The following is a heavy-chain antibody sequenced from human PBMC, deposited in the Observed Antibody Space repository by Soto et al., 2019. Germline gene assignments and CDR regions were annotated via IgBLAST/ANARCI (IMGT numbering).Heavy chain of an antibody. CDR2: INPNSGGT. CDR1: VYSFTCYY. V-gene: IGHV1-2*02. D-gene: IGHD3-10*01. J-gene: IGHJ4*02. Sequence: XSVNVSCQASVYSFTCYYMHWVRQAPGQGLEWMGWINPNSGGTNYAQKFQGRVTMARDTSISTAYMELSRLRSDDTAVYYCARADHYYGSGSYLDYWGQGTLVTVSS. CDR3: ARADHYYGSGSYLDY.